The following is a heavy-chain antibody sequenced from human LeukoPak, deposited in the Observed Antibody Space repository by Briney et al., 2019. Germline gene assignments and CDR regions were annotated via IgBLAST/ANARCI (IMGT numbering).Heavy chain of an antibody. CDR1: GFSFNDYS. CDR2: ISSSSRTI. J-gene: IGHJ3*02. CDR3: ARDRFYAFDI. V-gene: IGHV3-48*02. Sequence: GGSLRLSCAASGFSFNDYSMNWVRQAPGKGLEWVSYISSSSRTIDYAGSVKGRFTISRDNAKNSLYLQMNSLRDEDTALYYCARDRFYAFDIWGQGTMVTVSS.